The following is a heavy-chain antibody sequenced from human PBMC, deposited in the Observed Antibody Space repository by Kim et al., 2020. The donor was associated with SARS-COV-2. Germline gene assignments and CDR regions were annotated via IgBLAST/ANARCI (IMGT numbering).Heavy chain of an antibody. V-gene: IGHV4-31*03. CDR3: ARDRRRGTMPGRAFDI. CDR2: IYYSGST. CDR1: GGSISSGGYY. Sequence: SETLSLTCTVSGGSISSGGYYWSWIRQHPGKGLEWIGYIYYSGSTYYNPSLKSRVTISVDTSKNQFSLKLSSVTAADTAVYYCARDRRRGTMPGRAFDIWGQGTMVTVSS. J-gene: IGHJ3*02. D-gene: IGHD2-2*01.